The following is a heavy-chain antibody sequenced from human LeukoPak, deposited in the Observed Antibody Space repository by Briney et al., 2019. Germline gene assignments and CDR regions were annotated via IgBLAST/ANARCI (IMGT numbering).Heavy chain of an antibody. CDR3: ARGGGMTTVTKSWFDP. Sequence: ASLKVSCKASGYTFTGYYMHWVRPAPGQGLEWMGWINPNSGGTNYAQKFQGRVTMTRDTSISTAYMELSRLRSDDTAVYYCARGGGMTTVTKSWFDPWGQGTLVTVSS. J-gene: IGHJ5*02. CDR2: INPNSGGT. V-gene: IGHV1-2*02. CDR1: GYTFTGYY. D-gene: IGHD4-17*01.